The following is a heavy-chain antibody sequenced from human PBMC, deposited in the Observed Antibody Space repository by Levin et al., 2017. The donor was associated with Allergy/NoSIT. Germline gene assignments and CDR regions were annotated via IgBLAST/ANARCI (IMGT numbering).Heavy chain of an antibody. V-gene: IGHV4-61*01. CDR1: GGSVSSGNYY. J-gene: IGHJ4*02. Sequence: ASETLSLTCTVSGGSVSSGNYYWSWIRQSPGKGLEWIGYIYYSGITEYNTSLKSRVIMSLDTSKKQFSLKLSSVTAADTAVYYCARGEFSWSGYYRGDFDYWGQGILVTVSS. CDR2: IYYSGIT. D-gene: IGHD3-3*01. CDR3: ARGEFSWSGYYRGDFDY.